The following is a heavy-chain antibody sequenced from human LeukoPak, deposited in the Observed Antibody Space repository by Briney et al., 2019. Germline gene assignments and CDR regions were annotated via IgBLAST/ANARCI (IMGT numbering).Heavy chain of an antibody. D-gene: IGHD5-24*01. CDR2: TNPNSGGT. CDR1: GYTFTGYY. V-gene: IGHV1-2*02. Sequence: ASVKVSCKASGYTFTGYYMHWVRQAPGQGLEWMGWTNPNSGGTNYAQKFQGRVTMTRDTSISTAYMELSRLRSDDTAVYYCAREARDGYNYYFDYWGQGTLVTVSS. CDR3: AREARDGYNYYFDY. J-gene: IGHJ4*02.